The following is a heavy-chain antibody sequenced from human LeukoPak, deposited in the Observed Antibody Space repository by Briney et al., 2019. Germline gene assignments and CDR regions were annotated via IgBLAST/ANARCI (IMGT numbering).Heavy chain of an antibody. CDR2: NYPGDSDT. CDR3: ARGSGSYHTVYIN. V-gene: IGHV5-51*01. D-gene: IGHD1-26*01. J-gene: IGHJ4*02. CDR1: GYSFTSYW. Sequence: GESLKISCKGSGYSFTSYWIGCVRQMPGKGLEWMGINYPGDSDTRYSPSFQGQVTISADKSLSTAYLQWSSLKASDTAMYYCARGSGSYHTVYINWARGSRVTVP.